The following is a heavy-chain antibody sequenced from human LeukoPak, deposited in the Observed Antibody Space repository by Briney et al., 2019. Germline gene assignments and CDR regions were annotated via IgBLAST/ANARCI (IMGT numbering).Heavy chain of an antibody. V-gene: IGHV4-61*08. CDR2: IYYSRNT. D-gene: IGHD6-13*01. Sequence: SETLSLTCTVSGVSVSSGDYFWRWTRQHPGKGLEWIGYIYYSRNTYYNPSLKSRVTISVITSKNLFSLKLSSVIAADTAVYYCARSFKYSSSWYEVRFEYWGQGTLVTVSS. CDR1: GVSVSSGDYF. J-gene: IGHJ4*02. CDR3: ARSFKYSSSWYEVRFEY.